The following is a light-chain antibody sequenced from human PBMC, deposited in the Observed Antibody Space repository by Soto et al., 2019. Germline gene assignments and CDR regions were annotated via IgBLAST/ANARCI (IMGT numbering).Light chain of an antibody. Sequence: QSALTQPPSASGSPGQSVTISCTGTSSDDGGYNYVSWYQQHPGKAPKLMIYEVSKRPSGVPDRFSGSKSGNTASLTVSGLQAEDEADYYCSSYAGSNNLVVFGTGTKLTVL. CDR1: SSDDGGYNY. CDR2: EVS. J-gene: IGLJ1*01. CDR3: SSYAGSNNLVV. V-gene: IGLV2-8*01.